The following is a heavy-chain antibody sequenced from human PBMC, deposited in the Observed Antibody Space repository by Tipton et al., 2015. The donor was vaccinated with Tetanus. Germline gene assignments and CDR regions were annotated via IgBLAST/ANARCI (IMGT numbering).Heavy chain of an antibody. V-gene: IGHV4-39*01. CDR2: IYYSGST. CDR1: GGSISSSSYY. Sequence: TLSLTCTVSGGSISSSSYYWGWIRQPPGKGLEWIGSIYYSGSTYYNPSLKSRVTISVDTSKNQFSLKLSSVTAADTAVYYCASTIESAAANWYFDLWGRGPLATVSS. D-gene: IGHD2-2*01. CDR3: ASTIESAAANWYFDL. J-gene: IGHJ2*01.